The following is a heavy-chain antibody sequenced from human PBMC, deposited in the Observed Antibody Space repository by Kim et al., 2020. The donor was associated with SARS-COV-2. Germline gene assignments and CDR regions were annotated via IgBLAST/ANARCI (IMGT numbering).Heavy chain of an antibody. CDR3: ARERVDDSSGYYYPDY. D-gene: IGHD3-22*01. CDR1: GFTVSSNY. V-gene: IGHV3-66*01. J-gene: IGHJ4*02. Sequence: GGSLRLSCAASGFTVSSNYMSWVRQAPGKGLEWVSVIYSGGSTYYADSVKGRFTISRDNSKNTLYLQMNSLRAEDTAVYYCARERVDDSSGYYYPDYWGQGTLVTVSS. CDR2: IYSGGST.